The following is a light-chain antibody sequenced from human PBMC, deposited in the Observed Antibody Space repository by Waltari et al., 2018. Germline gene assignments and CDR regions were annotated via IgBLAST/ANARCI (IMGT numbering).Light chain of an antibody. J-gene: IGKJ1*01. V-gene: IGKV3-20*01. CDR3: QHYGISPRT. Sequence: EIVLTPSPDTLSLSTGVRATVSCRASQSVSNYSLAWYQQTPGQSPRLLSYDASTRPAGIPDRFSGSGSGTDFTLTISGLEPQDIALYYCQHYGISPRTFGQGTKVEMK. CDR1: QSVSNYS. CDR2: DAS.